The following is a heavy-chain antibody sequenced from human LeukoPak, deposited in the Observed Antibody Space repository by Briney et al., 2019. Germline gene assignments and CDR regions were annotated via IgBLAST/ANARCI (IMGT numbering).Heavy chain of an antibody. V-gene: IGHV4-59*01. Sequence: NSSETLSLTCTVSGGSISSYYWSWIRQPPGKGLEWIGYIYYSGSTNCNPSLKSRVTISVDTSKNQFSLKLSSVTAADTAVYYCAGDTANFDYWGQGTLVTVSS. CDR3: AGDTANFDY. D-gene: IGHD5-18*01. CDR2: IYYSGST. J-gene: IGHJ4*02. CDR1: GGSISSYY.